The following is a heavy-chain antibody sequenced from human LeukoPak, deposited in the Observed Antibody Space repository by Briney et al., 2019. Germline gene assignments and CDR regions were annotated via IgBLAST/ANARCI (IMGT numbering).Heavy chain of an antibody. CDR2: ISAYNGNT. Sequence: GASVKVSCKASGYTFTSYGISWVRQAPGQGLEWMGWISAYNGNTNYAQKLQGRITMTTDTYTSTAYMELRSLRSDDTAVYYCASDLSYGGSSGHAYWGQGSLVTVSS. J-gene: IGHJ4*02. D-gene: IGHD2-15*01. V-gene: IGHV1-18*01. CDR3: ASDLSYGGSSGHAY. CDR1: GYTFTSYG.